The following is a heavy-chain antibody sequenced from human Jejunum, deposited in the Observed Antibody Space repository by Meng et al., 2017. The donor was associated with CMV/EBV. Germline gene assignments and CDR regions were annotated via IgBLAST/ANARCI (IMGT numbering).Heavy chain of an antibody. J-gene: IGHJ4*02. D-gene: IGHD2-15*01. V-gene: IGHV3-23*01. CDR3: AKDSGARAGWDY. CDR2: VFGYDGPT. Sequence: GQWLGSGGCLGRPGWSLGLSCAASGFPFSNFGRDWVRQAPGKGLGWVSVVFGYDGPTYYADSVKGPFTISRDNSKNTLYLQMNSLRAEDTAVYYCAKDSGARAGWDYWGQGTLVTVSS. CDR1: GFPFSNFG.